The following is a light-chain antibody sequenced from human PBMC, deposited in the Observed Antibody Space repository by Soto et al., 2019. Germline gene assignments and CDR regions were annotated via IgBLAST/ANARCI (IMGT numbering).Light chain of an antibody. CDR2: EVT. V-gene: IGLV2-8*01. CDR3: SSYAGNNNFVV. CDR1: SSDVGAYKY. Sequence: QSALTQPPSASGSPGQSVTISCTGTSSDVGAYKYVSWYQQHPGKAPKLMIYEVTKRPSGVPGRFSGSKSGNTASLTVSGLQAEDVADYYCSSYAGNNNFVVFGGGTKLTVL. J-gene: IGLJ2*01.